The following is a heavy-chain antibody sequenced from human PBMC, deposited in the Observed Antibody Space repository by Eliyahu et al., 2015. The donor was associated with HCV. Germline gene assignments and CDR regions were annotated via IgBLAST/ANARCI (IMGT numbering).Heavy chain of an antibody. CDR2: IKSKTDGGTT. D-gene: IGHD3-10*01. Sequence: EVQLVESGGGLVKPGGSLXLSCAAPGFTFSXPWMSWVRQAPGKGXGGIGRIKSKTDGGTTDYAAPVKGRFTISRDDSKSTLYLQMNSLKTEDTAVYYCTTGAPGGFDYYLDVWGQGTTVTVSS. J-gene: IGHJ6*03. CDR3: TTGAPGGFDYYLDV. V-gene: IGHV3-15*01. CDR1: GFTFSXPW.